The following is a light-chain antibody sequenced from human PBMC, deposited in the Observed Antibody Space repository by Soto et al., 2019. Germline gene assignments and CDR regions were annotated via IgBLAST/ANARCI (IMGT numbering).Light chain of an antibody. V-gene: IGLV1-44*01. Sequence: QSVLTQPPSASGTPGQRVTISCSGSSSNIGSDTVNWYQHLPGTAPKLLIYNNNQRPSGVPDRFSGSKSGTSASLAISGLQSEDEADYFCAAWDDSLKGPVFGGGTQLTVL. J-gene: IGLJ7*01. CDR2: NNN. CDR1: SSNIGSDT. CDR3: AAWDDSLKGPV.